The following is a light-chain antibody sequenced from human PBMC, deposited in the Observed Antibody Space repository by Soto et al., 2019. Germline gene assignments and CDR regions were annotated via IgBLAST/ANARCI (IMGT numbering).Light chain of an antibody. J-gene: IGKJ4*01. CDR1: QTISSW. V-gene: IGKV1-5*03. Sequence: DIQMTQSPSTLSGSVGDRVTITCRASQTISSWLAWYQQKPGKAPKLLIYKASTLKSGVPSRFSGSGSGTEFTLTISSLQPDDFATYYCQQLASYVPLTFGGGTKVQIK. CDR3: QQLASYVPLT. CDR2: KAS.